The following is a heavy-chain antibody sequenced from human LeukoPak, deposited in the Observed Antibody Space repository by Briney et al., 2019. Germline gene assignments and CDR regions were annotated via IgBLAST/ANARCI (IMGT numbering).Heavy chain of an antibody. CDR1: GGSISSGGYY. CDR3: ARHQGVTTTLDAFDI. CDR2: IYYSGST. D-gene: IGHD1-1*01. Sequence: SETLSLTCTVSGGSISSGGYYWSWLRQHPGKGLEWIVYIYYSGSTYYNPSLKSRVTISVDTSKNQFSLKLSSVTAADTAVYYCARHQGVTTTLDAFDIWGQGTMVTVSS. J-gene: IGHJ3*02. V-gene: IGHV4-31*03.